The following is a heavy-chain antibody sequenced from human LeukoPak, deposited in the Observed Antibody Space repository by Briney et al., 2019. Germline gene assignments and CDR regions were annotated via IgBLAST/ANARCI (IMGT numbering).Heavy chain of an antibody. CDR2: TYHSGST. Sequence: SETLSLTCAVSGGSISSSNWWSWVRQPPGKGLEWIGETYHSGSTNYNPSLKSRVTISVDKSKNQFSLKLSSVTAADTAVYYCARVLATQRPHYFDYWGQGTLVTVSS. J-gene: IGHJ4*02. V-gene: IGHV4-4*02. CDR1: GGSISSSNW. D-gene: IGHD5-12*01. CDR3: ARVLATQRPHYFDY.